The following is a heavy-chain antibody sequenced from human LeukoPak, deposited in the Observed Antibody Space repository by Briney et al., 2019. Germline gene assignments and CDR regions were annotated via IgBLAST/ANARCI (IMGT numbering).Heavy chain of an antibody. D-gene: IGHD3-22*01. CDR2: IIPIFGAA. Sequence: GSSVKVSCKASGGTFSSYAISWVRQAPGQGLEWMGGIIPIFGAANYAQKFQGRVTITTDESTSTAYMELSSLRSEDTAVYYCARDRADSSGHYYRIDYWGQGTLVTVSS. CDR1: GGTFSSYA. J-gene: IGHJ4*02. V-gene: IGHV1-69*05. CDR3: ARDRADSSGHYYRIDY.